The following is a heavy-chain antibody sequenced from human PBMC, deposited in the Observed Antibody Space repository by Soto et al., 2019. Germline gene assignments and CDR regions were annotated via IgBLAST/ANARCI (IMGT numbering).Heavy chain of an antibody. D-gene: IGHD4-17*01. V-gene: IGHV1-69*01. CDR1: GGTFSSYA. CDR2: IIPIFGTA. CDR3: ARSGYGDYAPYYYGMDV. Sequence: QVQLVQSGAEVKKPGSSVKVSCKASGGTFSSYAISWVRQAPGQGLEWMGGIIPIFGTANYAQKFQGRVTIPADESTSTAYMELSSLRSEDTAVYYCARSGYGDYAPYYYGMDVWGQGTTVTVSS. J-gene: IGHJ6*02.